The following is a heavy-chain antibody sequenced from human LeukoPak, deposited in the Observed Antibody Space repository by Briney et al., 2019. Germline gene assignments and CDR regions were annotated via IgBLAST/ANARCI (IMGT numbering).Heavy chain of an antibody. CDR3: ARGASGIQLWFFDP. D-gene: IGHD5-18*01. Sequence: GGSLRLSCAASGFTFSSYWMSWFRKAPGKGLEWVANIKQDGSEKYYVDSVKGRFTISRDNAKKSLYLEMNSLRAEDTAVYYCARGASGIQLWFFDPWGQGTLVTVSS. CDR2: IKQDGSEK. CDR1: GFTFSSYW. J-gene: IGHJ5*02. V-gene: IGHV3-7*01.